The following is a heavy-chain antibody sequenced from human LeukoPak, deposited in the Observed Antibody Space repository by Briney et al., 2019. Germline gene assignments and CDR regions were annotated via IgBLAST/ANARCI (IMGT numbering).Heavy chain of an antibody. J-gene: IGHJ4*02. D-gene: IGHD3-10*01. CDR1: GGSISTYS. CDR2: IYNSGST. V-gene: IGHV4-59*12. CDR3: ARGSSRFGELLPLYFDY. Sequence: SSETLSLTCTVSGGSISTYSWNWIRQPPGKGLEWIGYIYNSGSTNYNPSLKSRVSISVDTSKNQFSLKLSSVTAADTAVYYCARGSSRFGELLPLYFDYWGQGTLVTVPS.